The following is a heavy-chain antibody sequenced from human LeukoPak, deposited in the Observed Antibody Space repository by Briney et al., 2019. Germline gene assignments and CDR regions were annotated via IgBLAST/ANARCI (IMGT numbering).Heavy chain of an antibody. CDR1: GYTFTGYY. D-gene: IGHD5-18*01. V-gene: IGHV1-2*04. CDR3: ARGAIHLWPYDFDY. Sequence: ASVKVSCKASGYTFTGYYMHWVRQAPGQGLEWMGWINPNSGGTNYAQKFQGWVTMTRDTSISTAYMELSRLRSDDTAVYYCARGAIHLWPYDFDYWGQGALVTVSS. J-gene: IGHJ4*02. CDR2: INPNSGGT.